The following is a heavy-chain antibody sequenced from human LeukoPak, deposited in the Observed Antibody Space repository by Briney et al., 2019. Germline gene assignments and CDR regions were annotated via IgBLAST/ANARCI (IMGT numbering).Heavy chain of an antibody. J-gene: IGHJ1*01. CDR1: GYTFTSYA. CDR3: ARDLGEVVSEYFQH. Sequence: GASVKVSCMASGYTFTSYAMNWVRQAPGQGLEWMGWINTNTGNPTYAQGFTGRFVFSLDTSVSTAYLQISSLKAEDTAVYYCARDLGEVVSEYFQHWGQGTLVTVSS. V-gene: IGHV7-4-1*02. CDR2: INTNTGNP. D-gene: IGHD2-8*02.